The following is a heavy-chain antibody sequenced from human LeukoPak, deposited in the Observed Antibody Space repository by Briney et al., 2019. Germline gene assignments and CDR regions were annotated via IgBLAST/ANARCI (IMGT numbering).Heavy chain of an antibody. V-gene: IGHV4-59*01. D-gene: IGHD3-22*01. CDR1: GVSISSYY. Sequence: SSETLSLTCTVSGVSISSYYWSWIRQPPGKGLEWIGHIFYSGSTNYNPSLKSRVTISVGTSKNQFSLKLSSVTAADTAVYYCARLPYFDSSGRMYYFDYWGQGTLVTVSS. CDR2: IFYSGST. J-gene: IGHJ4*02. CDR3: ARLPYFDSSGRMYYFDY.